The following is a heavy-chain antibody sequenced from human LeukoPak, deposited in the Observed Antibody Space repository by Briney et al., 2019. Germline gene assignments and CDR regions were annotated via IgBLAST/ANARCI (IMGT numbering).Heavy chain of an antibody. V-gene: IGHV1-2*02. J-gene: IGHJ5*02. CDR2: INPNSGGT. Sequence: ASVKVSCKASGYTFTSYGISWVRQAPGQGLEWMGWINPNSGGTNYAQKFQGRVTMTRDTSISTAYMELSRLRSDDTAVYYCARARRWFDPWGQGTLVTVSS. CDR3: ARARRWFDP. CDR1: GYTFTSYG.